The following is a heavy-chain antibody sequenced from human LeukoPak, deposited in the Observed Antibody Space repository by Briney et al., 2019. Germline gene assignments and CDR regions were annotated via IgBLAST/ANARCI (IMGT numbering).Heavy chain of an antibody. D-gene: IGHD3-16*01. CDR1: GFTFSSYE. CDR3: GASRQYVGAFDI. V-gene: IGHV3-48*03. J-gene: IGHJ3*02. Sequence: GGSLRLSCAASGFTFSSYEMNWVRQAPGKGLEWVSYISSSGSTIYYADSVKGRFTISRDNAKNSLYLQMNSLRAEDTAIYYCGASRQYVGAFDIWGQGTLVTVSS. CDR2: ISSSGSTI.